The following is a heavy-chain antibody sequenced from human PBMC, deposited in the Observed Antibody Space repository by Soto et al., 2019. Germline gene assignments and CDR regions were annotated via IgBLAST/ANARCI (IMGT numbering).Heavy chain of an antibody. CDR1: GFTFSSYG. CDR2: ISYDGSNK. Sequence: GGSLRLSCAASGFTFSSYGMHWVRQAPGKGLEWVAVISYDGSNKYYADSVKGRFTISRDNSKNTLYLQMNSLRAEDTAVYYCAKDRNPFKRWLQPFDYWGQGTLVTVS. CDR3: AKDRNPFKRWLQPFDY. V-gene: IGHV3-30*18. J-gene: IGHJ4*02. D-gene: IGHD5-12*01.